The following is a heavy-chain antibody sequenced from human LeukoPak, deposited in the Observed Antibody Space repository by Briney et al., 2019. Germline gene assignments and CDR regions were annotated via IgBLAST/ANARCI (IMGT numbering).Heavy chain of an antibody. CDR1: GGTFTSYA. D-gene: IGHD3-16*01. CDR2: IIPIFGTA. V-gene: IGHV1-69*05. Sequence: SVKVSCKASGGTFTSYAISWVRQAPGQGLEWMGGIIPIFGTANYAQKFQGRVTITTDESTSTAYMELSSLRSEDTAVYYCATLDPLGYWGQGTLVTVSS. J-gene: IGHJ4*02. CDR3: ATLDPLGY.